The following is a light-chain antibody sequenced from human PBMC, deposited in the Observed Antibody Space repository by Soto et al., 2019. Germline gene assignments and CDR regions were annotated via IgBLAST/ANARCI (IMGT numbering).Light chain of an antibody. V-gene: IGKV1-5*03. J-gene: IGKJ5*01. CDR2: KAS. Sequence: DIQMTQSPSTLSASVGDRVTITCRASQSISSWLAWYQQKPGKAPKLLIYKASSLESGVPSRFSGSGAGTEFTHTLSSLQPDDFATYYCQQYNSVPITFCQGKRLEIK. CDR1: QSISSW. CDR3: QQYNSVPIT.